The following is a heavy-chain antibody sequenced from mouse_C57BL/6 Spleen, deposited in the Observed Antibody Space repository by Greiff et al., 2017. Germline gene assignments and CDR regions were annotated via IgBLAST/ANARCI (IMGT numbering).Heavy chain of an antibody. D-gene: IGHD2-2*01. Sequence: QVQLQQPGAELVKPGASVKLSCKASGYTFTSYWMHWVKQRPGQGLEWIGMIHPNSGSTNYNEKFKSKATLTVDKSSSTAYMRLSSLTSEDSAVYYCARSGDGYGPAWFAYWGQGTLVTVSA. CDR2: IHPNSGST. CDR3: ARSGDGYGPAWFAY. J-gene: IGHJ3*01. CDR1: GYTFTSYW. V-gene: IGHV1-64*01.